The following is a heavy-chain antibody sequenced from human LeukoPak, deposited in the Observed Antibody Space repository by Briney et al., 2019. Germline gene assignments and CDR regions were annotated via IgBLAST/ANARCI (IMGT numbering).Heavy chain of an antibody. Sequence: PSETLSLTCTVSCGSINNYYWSWIRQPPGKGLEGIGYINYRGSTNYNPSLKSRVTSSVDTSKNQFSLKLNSVTAADTAVYYCARGGDYGDLRYFDYWGQGTLVTVSS. CDR1: CGSINNYY. CDR2: INYRGST. J-gene: IGHJ4*02. D-gene: IGHD4-17*01. V-gene: IGHV4-59*01. CDR3: ARGGDYGDLRYFDY.